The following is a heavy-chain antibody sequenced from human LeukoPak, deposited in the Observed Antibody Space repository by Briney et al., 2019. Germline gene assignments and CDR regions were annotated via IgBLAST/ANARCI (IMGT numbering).Heavy chain of an antibody. CDR1: GFTFSTYA. Sequence: GGSLRLSCAASGFTFSTYAMTWVRQAPGKGLEWVSGISTSGNRTYYADSVKGRFTISRDNSKNTLYLQMNSLRAEDTAEYYCARSAVGTSCCTAVDYWGQGTLVTVSS. CDR2: ISTSGNRT. J-gene: IGHJ4*02. D-gene: IGHD1-26*01. V-gene: IGHV3-23*01. CDR3: ARSAVGTSCCTAVDY.